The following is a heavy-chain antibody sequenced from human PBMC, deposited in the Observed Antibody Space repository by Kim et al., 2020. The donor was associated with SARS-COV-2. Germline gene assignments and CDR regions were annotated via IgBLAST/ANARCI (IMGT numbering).Heavy chain of an antibody. Sequence: PSFQGQVTISADKSISTAYLQWSSLKASDTAMYYCARRGLYDSTGSAFDIWGQGTMVTVSS. CDR3: ARRGLYDSTGSAFDI. J-gene: IGHJ3*02. V-gene: IGHV5-51*01. D-gene: IGHD3-22*01.